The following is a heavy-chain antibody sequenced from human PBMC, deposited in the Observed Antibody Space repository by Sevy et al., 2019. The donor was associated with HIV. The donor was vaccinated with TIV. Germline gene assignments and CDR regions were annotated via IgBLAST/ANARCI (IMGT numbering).Heavy chain of an antibody. Sequence: GGSLRLSCAASGFTFSNYWMSWVRQAPGKGLEWVANIKQDGSGKYYVDSVKGRFTISRDNAKNSLSLQMNSLRAGDTTMYYCARDKGQGWFDPWGQGTLVTVSS. CDR2: IKQDGSGK. J-gene: IGHJ5*02. CDR1: GFTFSNYW. CDR3: ARDKGQGWFDP. V-gene: IGHV3-7*01.